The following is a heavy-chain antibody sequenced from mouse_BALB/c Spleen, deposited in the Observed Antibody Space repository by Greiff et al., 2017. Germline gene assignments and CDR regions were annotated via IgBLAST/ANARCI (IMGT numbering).Heavy chain of an antibody. Sequence: QVQLKQPGAELVKPGASVKLSCKASGYTFTSYWMHWVKQRPGQGLEWIGEIDPSDSYTNYNQKFKGKATLTVDKSSSTAYMQLSSLTSEDSAVYYCARAYYGLYAMDYWGQGTSVTVSS. CDR1: GYTFTSYW. J-gene: IGHJ4*01. D-gene: IGHD2-10*01. V-gene: IGHV1-69*02. CDR2: IDPSDSYT. CDR3: ARAYYGLYAMDY.